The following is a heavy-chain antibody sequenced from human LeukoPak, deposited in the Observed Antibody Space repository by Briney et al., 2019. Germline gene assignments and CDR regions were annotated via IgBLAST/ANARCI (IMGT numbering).Heavy chain of an antibody. CDR1: GGTFSSYA. Sequence: SVKVSCKASGGTFSSYAISWVRQAPGQGLEWMGGIIPIFGTANYAQKFQSRVTITADESTSTAYMELSSLRSEDTAVYYCAGCIRFHTYYYMDVWGKGTTVTVSS. CDR2: IIPIFGTA. V-gene: IGHV1-69*01. CDR3: AGCIRFHTYYYMDV. J-gene: IGHJ6*03. D-gene: IGHD5/OR15-5a*01.